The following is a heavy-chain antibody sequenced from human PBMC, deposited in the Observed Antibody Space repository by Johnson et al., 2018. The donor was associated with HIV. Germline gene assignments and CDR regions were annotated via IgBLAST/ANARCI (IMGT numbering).Heavy chain of an antibody. D-gene: IGHD3/OR15-3a*01. V-gene: IGHV3-30*04. CDR1: GFTFSSYA. J-gene: IGHJ3*02. Sequence: QEQLVESGGGVVQPGRSQRLSCAASGFTFSSYAMHWVRQAPGKGLEWVAVISYDGSNKYYADSVKGRVTISRDNSKNTLYLQMNSLRAEDTAVCYCARDSGLGRGDGFDIWGQGTMVTVS. CDR3: ARDSGLGRGDGFDI. CDR2: ISYDGSNK.